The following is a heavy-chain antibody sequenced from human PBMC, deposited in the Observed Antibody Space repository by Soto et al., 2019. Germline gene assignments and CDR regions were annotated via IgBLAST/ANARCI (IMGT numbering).Heavy chain of an antibody. V-gene: IGHV1-69*13. J-gene: IGHJ5*02. CDR3: ARVWTTVVTPGWFDP. CDR2: IIPIFGTA. D-gene: IGHD4-17*01. Sequence: ASVKVSCKASGGTFSSYAISWVRQAPGQGLEWMGGIIPIFGTANYAQKFQGRVTITADESTSTAYMELSSLRSEDTAVYYCARVWTTVVTPGWFDPWGQGTLVTVSS. CDR1: GGTFSSYA.